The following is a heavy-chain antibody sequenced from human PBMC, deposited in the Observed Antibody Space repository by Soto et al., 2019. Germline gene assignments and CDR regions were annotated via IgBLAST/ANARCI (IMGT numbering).Heavy chain of an antibody. Sequence: QVQLVQSGAEVKKPGSSVKVSCKASGGTFSSYTISWVRQAPGQGLEWMGRIIPILGIANYAQKFQGRVTITADKSTSTAYMELSSLRSEDTAVYYCAVGGYCSSTSGYTELYYYYYMDVWGKGTTVTVSS. CDR2: IIPILGIA. D-gene: IGHD2-2*02. J-gene: IGHJ6*03. CDR3: AVGGYCSSTSGYTELYYYYYMDV. V-gene: IGHV1-69*02. CDR1: GGTFSSYT.